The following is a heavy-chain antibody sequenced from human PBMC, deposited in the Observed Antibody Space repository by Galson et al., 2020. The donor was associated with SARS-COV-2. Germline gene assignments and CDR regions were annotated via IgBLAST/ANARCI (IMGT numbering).Heavy chain of an antibody. J-gene: IGHJ4*02. D-gene: IGHD1-26*01. Sequence: SGPPQVTSTHTLTPTCTFSRSSLSTTPVGVGWIRQTPAKTLACPAHTYSDNDTLSSPSHKTTITITKHTSKNQVVLTMTNMDPVDTATYYCAHYGRRKSGSYSGGFEYWGQGALVTVSS. V-gene: IGHV2-5*02. CDR2: TYSDNDT. CDR3: AHYGRRKSGSYSGGFEY. CDR1: RSSLSTTPVG.